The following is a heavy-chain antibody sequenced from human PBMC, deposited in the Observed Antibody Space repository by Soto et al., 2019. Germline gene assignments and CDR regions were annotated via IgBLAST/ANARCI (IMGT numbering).Heavy chain of an antibody. CDR1: GYTFTSYG. CDR2: ISAYNGNT. CDR3: AREAELYDSSGYYPSAFDY. V-gene: IGHV1-18*01. Sequence: ASVKVSCKXSGYTFTSYGISWVRQAPGQGLEWMGWISAYNGNTNYAQKLQGRVTMTTDTSTSTAYMELRSLRSDDTAVYYCAREAELYDSSGYYPSAFDYWGQGTLVTVSS. J-gene: IGHJ4*02. D-gene: IGHD3-22*01.